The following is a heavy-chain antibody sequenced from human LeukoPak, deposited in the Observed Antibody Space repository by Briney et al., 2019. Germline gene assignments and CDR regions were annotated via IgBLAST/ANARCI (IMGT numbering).Heavy chain of an antibody. Sequence: PGGSLRLSCAASGFTFSSYSMNWVRQAPGKGLEWVSYISSSSSTIYYADSVKGRFTISREIAKNSLYLQMHSLRAVYTAVYYCARASGCGGDCYAFDYWGQGTLVTVSS. J-gene: IGHJ4*02. CDR1: GFTFSSYS. V-gene: IGHV3-48*04. CDR2: ISSSSSTI. CDR3: ARASGCGGDCYAFDY. D-gene: IGHD2-21*01.